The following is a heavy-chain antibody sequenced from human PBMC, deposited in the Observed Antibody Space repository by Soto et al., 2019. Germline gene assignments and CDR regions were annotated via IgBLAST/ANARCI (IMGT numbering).Heavy chain of an antibody. CDR3: ASRGQTIIPKD. CDR2: INHSGST. Sequence: KPSETLSLTCAVYGGSFSGYYWSWIRQPPGKGLDWIGEINHSGSTNYNPSLKSRVTISVDTSKNQFSLKLSSVTAADTAVYYCASRGQTIIPKDWGQGTLVTVSS. V-gene: IGHV4-34*01. CDR1: GGSFSGYY. D-gene: IGHD3-9*01. J-gene: IGHJ4*02.